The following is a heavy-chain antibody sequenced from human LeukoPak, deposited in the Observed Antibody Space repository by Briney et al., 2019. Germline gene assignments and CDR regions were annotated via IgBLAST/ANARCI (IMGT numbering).Heavy chain of an antibody. CDR3: AREKYCTATDCLHGRFYFDY. V-gene: IGHV3-30*04. CDR1: GFPFSTYS. D-gene: IGHD2-8*02. J-gene: IGHJ4*02. Sequence: GGSLRLSCAASGFPFSTYSMHWVRQAPGKGLEWVAVVSSDESSENYADSVEGRFTISRDNSKNTLYLQMNTLRAEDTAVYYCAREKYCTATDCLHGRFYFDYWGQGTLVTVPS. CDR2: VSSDESSE.